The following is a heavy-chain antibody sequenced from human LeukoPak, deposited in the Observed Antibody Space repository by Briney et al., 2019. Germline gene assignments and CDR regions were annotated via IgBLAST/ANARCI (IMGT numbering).Heavy chain of an antibody. V-gene: IGHV3-15*01. CDR1: GFTFSNAW. D-gene: IGHD2-2*01. CDR3: TTGLYCSSTSCPFQH. J-gene: IGHJ1*01. CDR2: IKSKTDGGTT. Sequence: GGSLRLSCAASGFTFSNAWMSWVRQAPGKGLEWVGRIKSKTDGGTTDYAAPVKGRFTISRDDSKNTLYLQMNSLKTEDTAVYYCTTGLYCSSTSCPFQHWGQGTLVTVSS.